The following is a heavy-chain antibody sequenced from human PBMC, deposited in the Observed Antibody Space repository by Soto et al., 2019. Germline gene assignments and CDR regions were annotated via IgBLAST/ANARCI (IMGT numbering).Heavy chain of an antibody. CDR2: IYYSGST. Sequence: QVQLQESGPGLVKPSETLSLTCTVSGGSISSYYWSWIRQPPGKGLEWIGYIYYSGSTNYNPSLTIRATIAVASSKNQFSLKLSSVTAADTAVYYCARRYSSSFDYWGQGTLVTVSS. J-gene: IGHJ4*02. CDR1: GGSISSYY. V-gene: IGHV4-59*08. D-gene: IGHD6-13*01. CDR3: ARRYSSSFDY.